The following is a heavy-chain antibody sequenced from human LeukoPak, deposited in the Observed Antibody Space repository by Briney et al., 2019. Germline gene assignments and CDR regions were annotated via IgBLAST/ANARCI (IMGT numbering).Heavy chain of an antibody. CDR3: ARLPDLANTYYDSSGYSPDY. CDR1: GYTFTSYG. D-gene: IGHD3-22*01. V-gene: IGHV1-18*01. Sequence: GASVKVSCKASGYTFTSYGISWVRQAPGQGLEWMGWISAYNGNTNYAQKLQGRVTMTTDTSTSTAYMELRSLRSDVTAVYYCARLPDLANTYYDSSGYSPDYWGQGTLVTVSS. J-gene: IGHJ4*02. CDR2: ISAYNGNT.